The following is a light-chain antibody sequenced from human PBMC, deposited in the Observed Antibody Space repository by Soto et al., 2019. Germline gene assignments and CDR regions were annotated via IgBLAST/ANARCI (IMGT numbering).Light chain of an antibody. V-gene: IGKV1-5*01. Sequence: DIQMTQSPSTLSASVGDRVTITCRASENISRWLAWYQQKPGKAPKVLIYEASSLSSGVPSRFGGSGSGTEFTLTISVVQPDDFATYYCQQYNSYSPYTFGQGTKLDIK. J-gene: IGKJ2*01. CDR2: EAS. CDR3: QQYNSYSPYT. CDR1: ENISRW.